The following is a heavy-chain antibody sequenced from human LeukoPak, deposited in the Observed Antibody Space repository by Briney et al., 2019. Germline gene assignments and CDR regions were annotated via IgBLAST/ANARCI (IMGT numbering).Heavy chain of an antibody. CDR1: GFTVSNNF. Sequence: PGGSLRLSCAASGFTVSNNFMSWVRQAPGKGLEWVSVIYSGGTTYYADSVKGRFTISRDNSKNTLYLRMNSLRAEDTAVYYCARVSVAGLNFDCWGQGTLVTVSS. CDR2: IYSGGTT. V-gene: IGHV3-53*01. D-gene: IGHD6-19*01. CDR3: ARVSVAGLNFDC. J-gene: IGHJ4*02.